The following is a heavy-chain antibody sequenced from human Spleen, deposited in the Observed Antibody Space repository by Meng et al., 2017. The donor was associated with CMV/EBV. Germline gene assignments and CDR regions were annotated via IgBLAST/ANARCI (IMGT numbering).Heavy chain of an antibody. CDR3: ARGRIVVVIGSSEFDP. Sequence: ASVKVSCKASGYTFTGYYMHWVRQAPGQGLEWMGIINPSGGSTSYAQKFQGRVTMTRDTSTSTVYMELSSLRSEDTAVYYCARGRIVVVIGSSEFDPWGQGTLVTVSS. V-gene: IGHV1-46*01. CDR1: GYTFTGYY. J-gene: IGHJ5*02. CDR2: INPSGGST. D-gene: IGHD2-21*01.